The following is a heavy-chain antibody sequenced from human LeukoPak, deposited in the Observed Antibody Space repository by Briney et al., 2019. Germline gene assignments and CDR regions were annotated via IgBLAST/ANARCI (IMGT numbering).Heavy chain of an antibody. V-gene: IGHV3-48*03. CDR1: GFTFTSYE. J-gene: IGHJ4*02. D-gene: IGHD2-15*01. CDR3: ARDPRFCSGGSC. CDR2: ISSSGSTI. Sequence: PGGSLRLSCAASGFTFTSYEMNWVRQAPGKGLEWISYISSSGSTIYYADSVKGRFTISRDNAKNSLYLQMNSLRAEDTAVYYCARDPRFCSGGSCWGQGTLVTVS.